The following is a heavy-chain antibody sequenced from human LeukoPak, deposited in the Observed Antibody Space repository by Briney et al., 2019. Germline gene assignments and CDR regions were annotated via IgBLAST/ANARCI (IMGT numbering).Heavy chain of an antibody. V-gene: IGHV1-46*01. D-gene: IGHD3-10*01. Sequence: ASVKVSCKASGYTFTGYYMHWVRQAPGQGLEWMGIINPSGGNTRYAQKFQGRVTMTRDTSTSTVYMDLSSLRSEDTAVYYCARASGSNNFYFDYWGQGTLVTVFS. CDR3: ARASGSNNFYFDY. CDR1: GYTFTGYY. J-gene: IGHJ4*02. CDR2: INPSGGNT.